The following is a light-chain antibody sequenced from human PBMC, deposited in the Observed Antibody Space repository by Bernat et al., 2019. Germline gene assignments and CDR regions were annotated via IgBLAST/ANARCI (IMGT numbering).Light chain of an antibody. V-gene: IGLV1-44*01. J-gene: IGLJ1*01. CDR3: SAWDDSLTSHV. Sequence: QSVLTQPPSASGTPGQRVTISCSGRSSNIGSNTVTWYQQLPGTAPKLLMYNNNRRPSGVPDRFSGSKSGTSASLAISGLQSEDEADYYCSAWDDSLTSHVFGTGTKVTVL. CDR1: SSNIGSNT. CDR2: NNN.